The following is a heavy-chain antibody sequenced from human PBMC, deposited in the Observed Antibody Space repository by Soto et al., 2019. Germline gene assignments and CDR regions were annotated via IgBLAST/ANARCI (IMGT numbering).Heavy chain of an antibody. V-gene: IGHV1-69*06. D-gene: IGHD4-17*01. J-gene: IGHJ4*02. CDR1: GGTFGNFS. CDR2: IIPIFGTV. Sequence: QVQLVQSGAEMKKPGSSVKVSCKTSGGTFGNFSLSWVRQAPGLGFEWMGGIIPIFGTVDYAQKFQGRVTFTADRATSTAYMELSSLTSEDTAVYYWARDSSDYGDFGNDYWGQGTLVTVST. CDR3: ARDSSDYGDFGNDY.